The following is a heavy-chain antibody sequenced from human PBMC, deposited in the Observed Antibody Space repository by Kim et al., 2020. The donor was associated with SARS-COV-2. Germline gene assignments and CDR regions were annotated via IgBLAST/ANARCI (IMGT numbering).Heavy chain of an antibody. D-gene: IGHD6-6*01. CDR1: GFTFSSYW. CDR3: ARTPEYTSSSSDLDY. J-gene: IGHJ4*02. V-gene: IGHV3-74*01. CDR2: INSDGSST. Sequence: GGSLRLSCAASGFTFSSYWMHWVRQAPGKGLVWVSRINSDGSSTSYADCVKGRFTISRDNAKNTLYLQMNSLRAEDTAVYYCARTPEYTSSSSDLDYWGQGTLVTVSS.